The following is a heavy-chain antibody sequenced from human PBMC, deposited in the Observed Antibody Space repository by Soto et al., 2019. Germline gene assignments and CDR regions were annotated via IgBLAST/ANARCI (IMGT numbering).Heavy chain of an antibody. J-gene: IGHJ4*02. CDR3: ARYYDSSGFYDS. CDR2: IYYSGST. CDR1: GGSISSYY. V-gene: IGHV4-59*01. Sequence: SETLSLTCTVSGGSISSYYWSWIRQPPGKGLEWIGYIYYSGSTNYNPSLKSRVTISVDTSKNQFSLKLSSVTAADTAVYYCARYYDSSGFYDSWGQGILVTVSS. D-gene: IGHD3-22*01.